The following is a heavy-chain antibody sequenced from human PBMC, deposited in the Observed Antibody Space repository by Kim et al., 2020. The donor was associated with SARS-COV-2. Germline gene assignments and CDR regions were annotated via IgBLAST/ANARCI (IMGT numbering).Heavy chain of an antibody. Sequence: SETLSLTCTVSGGSISSGGYYWSWIRQHPGKGLEWIGYIYYSGSTYYNPSLKSRVTISVDTSKNQFSLKLSSVTAADTAVYYCARDIVVVVAATRREDAFDIWGQGTMVTVSS. CDR3: ARDIVVVVAATRREDAFDI. D-gene: IGHD2-15*01. V-gene: IGHV4-31*03. J-gene: IGHJ3*02. CDR1: GGSISSGGYY. CDR2: IYYSGST.